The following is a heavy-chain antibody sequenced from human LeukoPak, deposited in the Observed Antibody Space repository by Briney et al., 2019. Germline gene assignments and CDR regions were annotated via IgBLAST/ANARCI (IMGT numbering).Heavy chain of an antibody. D-gene: IGHD2-2*01. Sequence: GGSLRLSCAASGFTFDDYTMHWVRQAPGKGLEWVSLISWHGGSTYYADSVKGRFTISRDNSKNSLYLQMNSLRTEDTALYYCAKDGSSTSRAVVGAGYFQHWGQGTLVTVSS. CDR1: GFTFDDYT. CDR2: ISWHGGST. CDR3: AKDGSSTSRAVVGAGYFQH. V-gene: IGHV3-43*01. J-gene: IGHJ1*01.